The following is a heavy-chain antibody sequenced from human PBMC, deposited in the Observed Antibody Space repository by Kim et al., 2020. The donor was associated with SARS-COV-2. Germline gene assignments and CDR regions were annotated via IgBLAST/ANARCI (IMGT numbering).Heavy chain of an antibody. CDR1: GGSISSYY. V-gene: IGHV4-59*01. CDR2: IYYSGST. D-gene: IGHD3-10*01. Sequence: SETLSLTCTVSGGSISSYYWSWIRQPPGKGLEWIGYIYYSGSTNYNPSLKSRVTISVDTSKNQFSLKLSSVTAADTAVYYCARDREGAFDIWGQGTMVTVSS. CDR3: ARDREGAFDI. J-gene: IGHJ3*02.